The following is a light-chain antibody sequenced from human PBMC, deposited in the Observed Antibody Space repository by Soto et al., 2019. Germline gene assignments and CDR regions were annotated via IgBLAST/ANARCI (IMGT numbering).Light chain of an antibody. CDR1: QNIGNK. J-gene: IGKJ4*01. CDR3: QEYNYWHPIT. Sequence: IVMAQSPGTLSGSPGARVTLSCRASQNIGNKVGWYQQKPGQAPRLLIYGASTRATGIPVRFSGSVSGTEFTLTITSLQSEDSAVYYGQEYNYWHPITFGGGTKVDIK. V-gene: IGKV3-15*01. CDR2: GAS.